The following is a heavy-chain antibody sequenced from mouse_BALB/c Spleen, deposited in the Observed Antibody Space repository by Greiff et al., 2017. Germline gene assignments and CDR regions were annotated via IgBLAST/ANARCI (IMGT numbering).Heavy chain of an antibody. CDR2: ISYDGSN. J-gene: IGHJ3*01. V-gene: IGHV3-6*02. Sequence: ESGPGLVKPSQSLSLTCSVTGYSITSGYYWNWIRQFPGNKLEWMGYISYDGSNNYNPSLKNRISITRDTSKNQFFLKLNSVTTEDTATYYCARESLTTATFAYWGQGTLVTVSA. CDR1: GYSITSGYY. CDR3: ARESLTTATFAY. D-gene: IGHD1-2*01.